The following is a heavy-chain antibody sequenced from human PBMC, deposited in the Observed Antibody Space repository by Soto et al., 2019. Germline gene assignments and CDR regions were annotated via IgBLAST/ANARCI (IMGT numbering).Heavy chain of an antibody. J-gene: IGHJ4*02. CDR2: ISQDGRAT. V-gene: IGHV3-7*01. CDR1: GFIFDTFW. CDR3: VGWGSGSH. Sequence: EVQLVESGGDLVQPGGSLRLSCAASGFIFDTFWMSWVRQAPEKGLEWVANISQDGRATYYVDSVKGRFTISRDNAENSLYLQMNNLRVEDTAVYYCVGWGSGSHWGQGALVSVSS. D-gene: IGHD1-1*01.